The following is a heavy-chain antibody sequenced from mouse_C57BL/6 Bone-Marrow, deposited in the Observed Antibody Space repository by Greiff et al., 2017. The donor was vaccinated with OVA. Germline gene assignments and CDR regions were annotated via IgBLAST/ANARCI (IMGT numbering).Heavy chain of an antibody. CDR2: IDPENGDT. V-gene: IGHV14-4*01. CDR3: TSITTVPRYYFDY. Sequence: EVQVVESGAELVRPGASVKLSCTASGFNIKDDYMHWVKQRPEQGLEWIGWIDPENGDTEYASKFQGKATITADTSSNTAYLQLSSLTSEDTAVYYCTSITTVPRYYFDYWGQGTTLTVSS. D-gene: IGHD1-1*01. J-gene: IGHJ2*01. CDR1: GFNIKDDY.